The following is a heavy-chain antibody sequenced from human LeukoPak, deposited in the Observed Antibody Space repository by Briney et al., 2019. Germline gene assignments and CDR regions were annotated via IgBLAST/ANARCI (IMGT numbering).Heavy chain of an antibody. V-gene: IGHV4-59*01. CDR1: GGSISSYY. Sequence: KPSETLSLTCTVSGGSISSYYWSWIRQPPGKGLEWIGYIYYSGSTNYNPSLKSRVTISVDTSKNQFSLKLSSVTAADTAVHYCASTHSSSWYNWFDPWGQGTLVTVSS. CDR3: ASTHSSSWYNWFDP. J-gene: IGHJ5*02. CDR2: IYYSGST. D-gene: IGHD6-13*01.